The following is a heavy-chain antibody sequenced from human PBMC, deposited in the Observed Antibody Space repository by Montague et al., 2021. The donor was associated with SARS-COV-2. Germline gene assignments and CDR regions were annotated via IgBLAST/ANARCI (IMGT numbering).Heavy chain of an antibody. V-gene: IGHV4-59*08. CDR3: ARQSGRLWGIAVAGAFDY. Sequence: SETLSLTCTVSGGSISSYYWSWIRQPPGKGLEWIGYIYYSGSTNYNPSLKSRVTISVDTSKNQFSLKLSPVTAADTAVYYCARQSGRLWGIAVAGAFDYWGQGTLVTVSS. CDR2: IYYSGST. D-gene: IGHD6-19*01. J-gene: IGHJ4*02. CDR1: GGSISSYY.